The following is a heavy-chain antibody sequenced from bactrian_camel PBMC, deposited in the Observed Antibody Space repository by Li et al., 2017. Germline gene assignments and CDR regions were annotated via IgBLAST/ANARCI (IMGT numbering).Heavy chain of an antibody. Sequence: VQLVESGGGSVQAGETLKLSCVVSGFTIDESDMGWYRQAPGKGLEWVSSINSLGGTTDYADSVKGRFTISRDNAKNTLYLQLNSLKPEDTAMHYCAVECPTDYVGGSDISIWSQGTQVTVS. D-gene: IGHD4*01. CDR1: GFTIDESD. V-gene: IGHV3S40*01. J-gene: IGHJ4*01. CDR2: INSLGGTT.